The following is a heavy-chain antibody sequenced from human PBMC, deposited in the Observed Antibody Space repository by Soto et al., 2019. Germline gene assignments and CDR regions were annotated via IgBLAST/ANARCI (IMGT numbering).Heavy chain of an antibody. Sequence: GGSLRLSCAASGFTFSSYGMHWVRQAPGKGLEWVAVIWYDGSNKYYADSVKGRFTISRDNSKNTLYLQMNSLRAEDTAVYYCARDLTSTIFGVVITNYGMDVWGQGTTVT. CDR2: IWYDGSNK. CDR3: ARDLTSTIFGVVITNYGMDV. J-gene: IGHJ6*02. D-gene: IGHD3-3*01. CDR1: GFTFSSYG. V-gene: IGHV3-33*01.